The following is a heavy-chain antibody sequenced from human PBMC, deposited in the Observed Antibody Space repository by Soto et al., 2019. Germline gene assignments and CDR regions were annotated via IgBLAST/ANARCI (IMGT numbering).Heavy chain of an antibody. CDR1: AFTFSSDW. CDR2: INSDGSIT. D-gene: IGHD1-1*01. CDR3: ARSTQLANYYGMVV. V-gene: IGHV3-74*01. J-gene: IGHJ6*02. Sequence: EVQLVESGGGLVQPGGSLRLSCAASAFTFSSDWMNWVRQAPGKGPVWVSRINSDGSITGYADSVKGRFTISRDNDKTTMYLQMKRVSAEDTAVYYCARSTQLANYYGMVVWGQGTTVTVSS.